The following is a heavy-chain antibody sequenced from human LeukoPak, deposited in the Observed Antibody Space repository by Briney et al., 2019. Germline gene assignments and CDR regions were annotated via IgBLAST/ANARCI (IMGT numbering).Heavy chain of an antibody. CDR3: ARGDYDLLTGDPTPLFQH. V-gene: IGHV4-59*01. D-gene: IGHD3-9*01. CDR1: GGSISSYY. J-gene: IGHJ1*01. Sequence: PSETLSLTCTVSGGSISSYYWSWIRQPPGKGLEWISHISYSGITSYNPSLKSRVTMSIDTSMHQFSLNLTSVTAADTAMYYCARGDYDLLTGDPTPLFQHWGQGTQVTVSS. CDR2: ISYSGIT.